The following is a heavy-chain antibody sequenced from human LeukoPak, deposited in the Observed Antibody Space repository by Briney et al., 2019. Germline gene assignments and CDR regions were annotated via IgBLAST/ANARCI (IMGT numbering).Heavy chain of an antibody. J-gene: IGHJ4*02. D-gene: IGHD3-10*01. V-gene: IGHV4-38-2*01. CDR3: AVCSGELLSISAF. Sequence: SETLSLTCAVSGYSIRSAYYWGWIRQPPGKGLEWIGSVYHSGISYSNPSLKSRVSISVDTSKNQFSMRLSSVTAADTATYYCAVCSGELLSISAFWGQATLVIVYS. CDR2: VYHSGIS. CDR1: GYSIRSAYY.